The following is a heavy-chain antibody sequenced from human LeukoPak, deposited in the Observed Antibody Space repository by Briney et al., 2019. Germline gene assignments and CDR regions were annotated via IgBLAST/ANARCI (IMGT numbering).Heavy chain of an antibody. CDR1: GFTLSSYA. CDR3: AIIDTLNGAVTTPAPFDY. Sequence: GRSLRLSCAASGFTLSSYAMSWVRQAPGKGLEWVAFIRSDGTNKYADSVKGRFTISRDNSKNTLYLQMNSLTAEDTALYYCAIIDTLNGAVTTPAPFDYWGQGTQVTVSS. J-gene: IGHJ4*02. V-gene: IGHV3-30*02. D-gene: IGHD4-11*01. CDR2: IRSDGTNK.